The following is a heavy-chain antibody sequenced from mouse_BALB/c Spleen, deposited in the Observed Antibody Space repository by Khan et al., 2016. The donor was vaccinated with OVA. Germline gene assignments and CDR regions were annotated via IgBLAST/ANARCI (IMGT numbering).Heavy chain of an antibody. CDR2: ISDGGSYT. D-gene: IGHD1-1*02. CDR1: GFTFSDYY. V-gene: IGHV5-4*02. J-gene: IGHJ3*01. Sequence: EVELVESGGGLVKPGGSLKLSCAASGFTFSDYYMYWVRQTPEKRLEWVATISDGGSYTYSPDSVKERFTISRVNAKYNLYLQMSSLKSEDTAMYDCARASYGGFAYWGQGTLVTVSA. CDR3: ARASYGGFAY.